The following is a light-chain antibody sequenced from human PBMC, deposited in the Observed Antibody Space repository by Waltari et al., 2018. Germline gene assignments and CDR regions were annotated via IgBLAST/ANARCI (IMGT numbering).Light chain of an antibody. Sequence: QSALTPPRSVSGSPGQSVTISCTGTSSDVGNYKYVSWYQQHPGKVPKFMIYDVSRRPSRVPDLFSGSTSGNTASLPISGLQADDEAKYSCSSQAGDYTILFGTGTTVTVL. J-gene: IGLJ1*01. V-gene: IGLV2-11*01. CDR1: SSDVGNYKY. CDR3: SSQAGDYTIL. CDR2: DVS.